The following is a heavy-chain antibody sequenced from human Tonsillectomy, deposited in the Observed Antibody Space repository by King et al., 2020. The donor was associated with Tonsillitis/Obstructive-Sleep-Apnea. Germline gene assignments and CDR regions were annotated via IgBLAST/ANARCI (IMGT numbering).Heavy chain of an antibody. CDR3: ARGLVVVPPTYYYYMDV. D-gene: IGHD2-2*01. J-gene: IGHJ6*03. V-gene: IGHV1-18*01. Sequence: VQLVESGAEVKKPGASVKVSCKASGYTFTSYGISWVRQAPGQGLEWMGWISAYNGNTNYAQKLQGRVTMTTDTSTSTAYMELRSLRSDDTAVYYCARGLVVVPPTYYYYMDVWGKGTTVTVSS. CDR1: GYTFTSYG. CDR2: ISAYNGNT.